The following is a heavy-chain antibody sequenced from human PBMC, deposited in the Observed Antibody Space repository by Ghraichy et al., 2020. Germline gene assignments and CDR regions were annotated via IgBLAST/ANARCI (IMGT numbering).Heavy chain of an antibody. CDR1: GFTFSSYA. CDR3: AKDNYDFWSGYYTRFDY. Sequence: GESLNISCAASGFTFSSYAMSWVRQAPGKGLEWVSAISGSGGSTYYADSVKGRFTISRDNSKNTLYLQMNSLRAEDTAVYYCAKDNYDFWSGYYTRFDYWGQGTLVTVSS. J-gene: IGHJ4*02. CDR2: ISGSGGST. V-gene: IGHV3-23*01. D-gene: IGHD3-3*01.